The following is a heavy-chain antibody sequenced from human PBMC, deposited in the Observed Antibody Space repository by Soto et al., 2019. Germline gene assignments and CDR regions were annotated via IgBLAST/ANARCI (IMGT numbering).Heavy chain of an antibody. CDR2: IYPGDSDT. D-gene: IGHD5-12*01. CDR1: GYSFTSYW. CDR3: ARQVNSGYDLSYYYYYGMDV. J-gene: IGHJ6*02. V-gene: IGHV5-51*01. Sequence: RGESLKISCKGSGYSFTSYWIGWVRQMPGKGLEWMGIIYPGDSDTRYSPSFQGQVTISADKPISTAYLQWSSLKASDTAMYYCARQVNSGYDLSYYYYYGMDVWGQGTTVTVSS.